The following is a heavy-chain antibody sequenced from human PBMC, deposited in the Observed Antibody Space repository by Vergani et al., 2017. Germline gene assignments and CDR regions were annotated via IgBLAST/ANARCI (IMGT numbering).Heavy chain of an antibody. CDR2: IYPGDSEV. V-gene: IGHV5-51*01. CDR3: TRHGPCGDGACLHFDH. J-gene: IGHJ4*02. CDR1: GYIFSNFW. D-gene: IGHD2-21*01. Sequence: EVQLVQSGAEVKKPGESLKISCQAFGYIFSNFWIGWVRQRPGRGLEWMGIIYPGDSEVKSNPTFRGQVIMSLDKSITTAYLQWRSLKASDTAIYYCTRHGPCGDGACLHFDHWGQGTQVTVSS.